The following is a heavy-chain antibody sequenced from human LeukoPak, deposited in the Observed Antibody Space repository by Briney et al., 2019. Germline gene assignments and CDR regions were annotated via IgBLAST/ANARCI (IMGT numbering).Heavy chain of an antibody. V-gene: IGHV1-3*01. D-gene: IGHD3-22*01. CDR2: IIAGDGHT. CDR1: GYTFSNYG. J-gene: IGHJ2*01. CDR3: ARGLWVVVNTGWYFDL. Sequence: ASVKVSCKTSGYTFSNYGIHWVRQAPGQRLEWMGWIIAGDGHTKFSQKFQGRVTITRNTSISTAYMELSSLRSEDTAVYYCARGLWVVVNTGWYFDLWGRGTLVTVSS.